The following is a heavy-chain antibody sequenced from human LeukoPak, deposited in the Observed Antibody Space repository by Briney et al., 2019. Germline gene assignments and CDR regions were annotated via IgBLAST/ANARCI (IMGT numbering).Heavy chain of an antibody. V-gene: IGHV3-30*18. D-gene: IGHD3-10*01. CDR2: ISYDGSNK. J-gene: IGHJ4*02. CDR3: AKSHYRGFGELFSNFDY. Sequence: GRSLRLSCAASGFTFSSYGMHWVRQGPGKGLEWVAVISYDGSNKYYADSVKGRFTISRDNSKNTLYLQMNSLRAEDTAVYYCAKSHYRGFGELFSNFDYWGQGTLVTVSS. CDR1: GFTFSSYG.